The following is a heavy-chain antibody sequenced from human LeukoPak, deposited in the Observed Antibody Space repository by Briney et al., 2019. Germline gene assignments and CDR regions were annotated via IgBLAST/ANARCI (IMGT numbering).Heavy chain of an antibody. V-gene: IGHV3-71*01. Sequence: PGGSLKLSCAASGFTVSSNYMSWVRQAPGQGLEWVGFIRYRADGGTTEYAASVKGRFTISRDDSKSIAYLQMNSLKTEDTAVYYCSRGLSSGSVGWFDPWGQGTLVTVSS. J-gene: IGHJ5*02. D-gene: IGHD3-10*01. CDR3: SRGLSSGSVGWFDP. CDR1: GFTVSSNY. CDR2: IRYRADGGTT.